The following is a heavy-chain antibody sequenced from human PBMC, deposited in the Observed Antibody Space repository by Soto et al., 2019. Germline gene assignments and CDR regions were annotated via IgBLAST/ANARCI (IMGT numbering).Heavy chain of an antibody. Sequence: PGKGLEWGAYISSSSSTIYYAASVKGRFPIYRDNAKNSLSLQMNSLRDEDTAVYFCSKQKAAHGLGLLSRHSCGTALPIPSFQ. CDR3: SKQKAAHGLGLLSRHSCGTALPIPSFQ. D-gene: IGHD2-2*01. J-gene: IGHJ1*01. V-gene: IGHV3-48*02. CDR2: ISSSSSTI.